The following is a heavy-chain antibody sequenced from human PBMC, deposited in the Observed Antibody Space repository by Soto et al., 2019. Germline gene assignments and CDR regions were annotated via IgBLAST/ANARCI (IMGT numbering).Heavy chain of an antibody. J-gene: IGHJ4*02. CDR3: ARGVLYYYDSSDYFDY. CDR2: INPNSGGT. CDR1: GYTFTGYY. V-gene: IGHV1-2*02. D-gene: IGHD3-22*01. Sequence: ASVKVSCKASGYTFTGYYMHWVRQAPGQGLEWMGWINPNSGGTNYAQRFQCRVTMTRDTSISTAYMELSRLRSDDTAVYYCARGVLYYYDSSDYFDYWGQGTLVTVSS.